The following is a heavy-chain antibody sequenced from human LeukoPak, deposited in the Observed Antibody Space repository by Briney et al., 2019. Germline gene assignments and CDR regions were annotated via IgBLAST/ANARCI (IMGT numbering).Heavy chain of an antibody. CDR3: AKEEGIAVVGPGLDY. CDR1: GFTFSSYG. J-gene: IGHJ4*02. D-gene: IGHD6-19*01. V-gene: IGHV3-33*06. CDR2: IWYDGSNK. Sequence: SGGSLRLSCAASGFTFSSYGMHWVRQAPGKGLEWVAVIWYDGSNKYYADSVKGRFTISRDNSKNTLYLQMNSLRAEDTAVYYCAKEEGIAVVGPGLDYWGQGTLVTVSS.